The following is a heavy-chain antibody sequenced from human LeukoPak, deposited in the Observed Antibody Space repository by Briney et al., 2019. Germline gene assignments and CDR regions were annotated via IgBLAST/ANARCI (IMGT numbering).Heavy chain of an antibody. CDR1: GGTFSSYA. CDR3: ASSSSWSYNWFDP. Sequence: SVKVSCKASGGTFSSYAISWVRQAPGQGLEWMGGIIPIFGTANYAQKFQGRVTVTADESTSTAYMELSSLRSEDTAVYYCASSSSWSYNWFDPWGQGTLVTVSS. J-gene: IGHJ5*02. CDR2: IIPIFGTA. D-gene: IGHD6-13*01. V-gene: IGHV1-69*13.